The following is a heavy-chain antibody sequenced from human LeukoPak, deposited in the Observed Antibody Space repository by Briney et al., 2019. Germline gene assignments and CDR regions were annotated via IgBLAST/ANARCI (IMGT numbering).Heavy chain of an antibody. CDR2: INHSGST. V-gene: IGHV4-34*01. CDR3: ARRRGYSYGPNTYYYYYMDV. Sequence: SETLSLTCAVYGGSFSGYYWSWIRQPPGKGLEWIGEINHSGSTNYNPSLKSRVTISVDTSKNQFSLKLSSVTAADTAVYYCARRRGYSYGPNTYYYYYMDVWGEGTTVTVSS. J-gene: IGHJ6*03. CDR1: GGSFSGYY. D-gene: IGHD5-18*01.